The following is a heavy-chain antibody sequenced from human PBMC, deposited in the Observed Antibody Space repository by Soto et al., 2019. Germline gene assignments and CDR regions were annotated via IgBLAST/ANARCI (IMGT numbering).Heavy chain of an antibody. CDR3: ARDFCSGGSCYEDY. Sequence: SETLSLTCTVSGGSISSGDYYWSWIRQPPGKGLEWIGYIYYSGSTYYNPSLKSRVTISVDTSKNQFSLKLSSVTAADTAVYYCARDFCSGGSCYEDYWGQGTLVTVSS. CDR2: IYYSGST. J-gene: IGHJ4*02. V-gene: IGHV4-30-4*01. CDR1: GGSISSGDYY. D-gene: IGHD2-15*01.